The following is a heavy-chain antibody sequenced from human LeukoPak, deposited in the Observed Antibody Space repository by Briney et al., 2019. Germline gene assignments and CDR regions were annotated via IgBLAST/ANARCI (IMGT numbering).Heavy chain of an antibody. Sequence: SETLSLTCTVSGGSISSGDYEWSWIRQPPGKGLEWIAYMYYSGSTYYNPYLKSRFTMAADTSNTHLSLKLSSVTAADTAVYYCARPYYYDSRIDPWGQGILVTVSS. V-gene: IGHV4-30-4*01. J-gene: IGHJ5*02. D-gene: IGHD3-22*01. CDR3: ARPYYYDSRIDP. CDR1: GGSISSGDYE. CDR2: MYYSGST.